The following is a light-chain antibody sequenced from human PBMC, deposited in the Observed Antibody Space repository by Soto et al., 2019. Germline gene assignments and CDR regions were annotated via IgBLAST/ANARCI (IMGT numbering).Light chain of an antibody. CDR3: QPYNDWPRT. J-gene: IGKJ4*01. CDR2: GAS. V-gene: IGKV3-15*01. CDR1: QSVRSH. Sequence: EVVMTQSPATLSVSPGERATLSCRASQSVRSHLAWYQQKPGQAPSLLIFGASTRATGVPARFSGSESGTEFTLTISSLQSEDVAVYFCQPYNDWPRTFGGGTKVEIK.